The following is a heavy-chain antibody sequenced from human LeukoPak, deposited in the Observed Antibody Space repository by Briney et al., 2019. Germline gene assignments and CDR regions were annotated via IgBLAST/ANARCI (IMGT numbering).Heavy chain of an antibody. CDR3: ATEARQGGPDGFSLLDC. D-gene: IGHD2-21*02. CDR2: ISNGGTT. Sequence: GGSLRLSCVASGFTFNSYSMSWVRQAPGKGLEWVSLISNGGTTYYAVSVKGRFTISRDISEDTLYLQMNSLSTEDTSVYYWATEARQGGPDGFSLLDCWGQGTLVTVSS. V-gene: IGHV3-23*01. CDR1: GFTFNSYS. J-gene: IGHJ4*02.